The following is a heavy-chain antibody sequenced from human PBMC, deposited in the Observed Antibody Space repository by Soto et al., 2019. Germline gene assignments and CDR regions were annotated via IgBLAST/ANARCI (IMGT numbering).Heavy chain of an antibody. V-gene: IGHV3-11*01. CDR3: ARAPDDSCGYYVYYFDY. D-gene: IGHD3-22*01. J-gene: IGHJ4*02. Sequence: QVQLVESGGGLVKPGGSLRLSCAASGFTFSDYYMSWIRQAPGKGLEWVSYISSSGSTIYYADSVKGRFTISRDNAKNSRYREMNILRAEDPAVYYCARAPDDSCGYYVYYFDYWGQGPLVTVSS. CDR2: ISSSGSTI. CDR1: GFTFSDYY.